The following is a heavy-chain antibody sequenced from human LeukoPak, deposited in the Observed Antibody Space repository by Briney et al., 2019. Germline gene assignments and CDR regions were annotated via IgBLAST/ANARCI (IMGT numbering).Heavy chain of an antibody. D-gene: IGHD3-16*01. CDR2: ISWNSGAI. V-gene: IGHV3-9*03. Sequence: GGSLRLSCAASGFTFDDYAMHWVRQTPGKGLEWVSGISWNSGAIGYADSVKGRFTISRGNAKNSLYLQMNSLRPEDMALYYCAKEGGGGKFYFDYWGQGTLVTVSS. CDR3: AKEGGGGKFYFDY. CDR1: GFTFDDYA. J-gene: IGHJ4*02.